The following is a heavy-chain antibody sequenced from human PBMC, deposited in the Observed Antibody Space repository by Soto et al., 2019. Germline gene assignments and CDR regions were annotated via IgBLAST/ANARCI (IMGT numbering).Heavy chain of an antibody. V-gene: IGHV6-1*01. D-gene: IGHD6-19*01. J-gene: IGHJ3*02. Sequence: SQTLSLTCAISGDSVSSNSAAWNWIRQSPSRGLEWLGRTYYRSKWYNDYAVSVKRRITINPDTCKNQFSLQLNYVTPEDTAVYYCARWAPGHSSGWYDAFDIWGQGTMVTVSS. CDR3: ARWAPGHSSGWYDAFDI. CDR2: TYYRSKWYN. CDR1: GDSVSSNSAA.